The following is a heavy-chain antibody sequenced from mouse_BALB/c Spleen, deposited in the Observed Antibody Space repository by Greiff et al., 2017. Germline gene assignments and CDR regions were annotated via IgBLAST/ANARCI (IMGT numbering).Heavy chain of an antibody. CDR2: ISYSGST. Sequence: EVQLVESGPSLVKPSQTLSLTCSVTGDSITSGYWNWIRKFPGNKLEYMGYISYSGSTYYNPSLKSRISITRDTSKNQYYLQLNSVTTEDTATYYCARNEFTTALFDYWGQGTTLTVSS. J-gene: IGHJ2*01. CDR3: ARNEFTTALFDY. CDR1: GDSITSGY. D-gene: IGHD1-2*01. V-gene: IGHV3-8*02.